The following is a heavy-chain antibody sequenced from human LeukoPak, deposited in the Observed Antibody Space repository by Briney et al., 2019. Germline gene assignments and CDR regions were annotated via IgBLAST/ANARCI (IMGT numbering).Heavy chain of an antibody. CDR2: ISAFNGNT. V-gene: IGHV1-18*01. J-gene: IGHJ6*03. CDR1: GYTFTSYG. Sequence: ASVKVSCKASGYTFTSYGISWVRQAPGQGLEWMGWISAFNGNTNYARKLQGRVTMTTDTSTSTAYMELRSLRSDDTAVYYCARQYCSGGSCYERSYYYYYYYMDVWGKGTTVTVSS. D-gene: IGHD2-15*01. CDR3: ARQYCSGGSCYERSYYYYYYYMDV.